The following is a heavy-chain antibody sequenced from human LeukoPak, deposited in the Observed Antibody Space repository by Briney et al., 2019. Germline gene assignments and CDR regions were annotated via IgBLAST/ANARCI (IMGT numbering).Heavy chain of an antibody. CDR1: GFTFSSYW. J-gene: IGHJ4*02. V-gene: IGHV3-7*03. CDR3: ARDPGGSFDY. Sequence: GGSLRLSCAASGFTFSSYWMSWVRQAPGKGLEWVANIKQDGSEKYYVDSVKGRFTISRDNSKNTLSLQMNSLRVEDTAVYYCARDPGGSFDYWGQGTLVTVSS. CDR2: IKQDGSEK. D-gene: IGHD1-26*01.